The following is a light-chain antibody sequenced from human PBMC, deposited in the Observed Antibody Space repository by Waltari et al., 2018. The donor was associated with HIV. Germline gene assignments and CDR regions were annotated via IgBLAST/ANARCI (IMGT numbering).Light chain of an antibody. CDR3: AAWDDSLNGVL. J-gene: IGLJ2*01. CDR1: SSNVGSNT. CDR2: NDS. Sequence: QSVLTQPPSASGTPGQTVTISCSGGSSNVGSNTVSWYQHLPGTAPKLLTYNDSQRPSGVPDRFSGSKSGTSASLTISGLQSEDEAEYYCAAWDDSLNGVLFGGGTKLTVL. V-gene: IGLV1-44*01.